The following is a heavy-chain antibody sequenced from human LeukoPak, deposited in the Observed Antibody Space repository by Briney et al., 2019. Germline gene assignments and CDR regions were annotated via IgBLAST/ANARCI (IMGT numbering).Heavy chain of an antibody. CDR2: VNPNSGDT. CDR3: TRRTGGFSSSPYDY. V-gene: IGHV1-2*02. D-gene: IGHD6-13*01. J-gene: IGHJ4*02. Sequence: GASVKASCKASGYTFTGFYIHWVRQAPGQGLEWMGWVNPNSGDTNYAQKFQGRVTMTRDTSINTAYMGLSRLRSDDTAVFYCTRRTGGFSSSPYDYWGQGTLVTVSS. CDR1: GYTFTGFY.